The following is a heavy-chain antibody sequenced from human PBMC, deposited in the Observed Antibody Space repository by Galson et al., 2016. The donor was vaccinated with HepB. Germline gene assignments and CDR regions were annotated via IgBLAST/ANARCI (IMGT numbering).Heavy chain of an antibody. J-gene: IGHJ5*02. V-gene: IGHV4-28*01. CDR2: IDYTGST. Sequence: ETLSLTCAVSGVSINSNNWWGWIRQAPGKGLEWIGYIDYTGSTYYNPSVKSRVTISVDKSKNQFSLKLNSVTAADTAVYYCARNSGGSYLGWFDPWGQGTLVTVSS. CDR1: GVSINSNNW. D-gene: IGHD1-26*01. CDR3: ARNSGGSYLGWFDP.